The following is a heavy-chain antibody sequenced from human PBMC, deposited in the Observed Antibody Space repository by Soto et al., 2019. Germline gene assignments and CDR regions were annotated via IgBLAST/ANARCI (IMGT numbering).Heavy chain of an antibody. CDR3: PHGNENDGPLNY. Sequence: QITLKESGPTLVKPTQTLTLTCTVSGFSLSTRGVGVGWIRQPPGKALEWLALIYWDDDKRYSPSLKSRLTHTKDTSKNRVVLTMTNMHPVDTATYSWPHGNENDGPLNYWGQGTLVPVSS. V-gene: IGHV2-5*02. CDR2: IYWDDDK. J-gene: IGHJ4*02. CDR1: GFSLSTRGVG. D-gene: IGHD1-1*01.